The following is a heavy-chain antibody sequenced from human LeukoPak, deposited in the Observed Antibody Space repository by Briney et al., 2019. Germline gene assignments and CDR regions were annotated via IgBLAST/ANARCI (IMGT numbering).Heavy chain of an antibody. D-gene: IGHD6-13*01. J-gene: IGHJ4*02. CDR2: ISSSGSTI. Sequence: PGGSLRLSCAASGFTFSDYYMSWIRQAPGKGLEWVSYISSSGSTIYYADSVKGRFTISRDNAKNSLYLQMNSLRAEDTAVYYCARVHPYSSRWIDYWGQGTLVTVSS. CDR1: GFTFSDYY. V-gene: IGHV3-11*04. CDR3: ARVHPYSSRWIDY.